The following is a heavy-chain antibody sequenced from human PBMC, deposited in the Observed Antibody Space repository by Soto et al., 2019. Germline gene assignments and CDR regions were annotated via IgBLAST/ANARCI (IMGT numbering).Heavy chain of an antibody. CDR1: GFTFSSYS. Sequence: GGSLRLSCAASGFTFSSYSMNWVRQAPGKGLEWVSYISSSSSTIYYADSVKGRFTISRDNAKNSLYLQMNSLRAEDTAVYYCARGVDIVVVPAAIPWFDPWGQGTLVTVSS. CDR2: ISSSSSTI. J-gene: IGHJ5*02. CDR3: ARGVDIVVVPAAIPWFDP. V-gene: IGHV3-48*01. D-gene: IGHD2-2*01.